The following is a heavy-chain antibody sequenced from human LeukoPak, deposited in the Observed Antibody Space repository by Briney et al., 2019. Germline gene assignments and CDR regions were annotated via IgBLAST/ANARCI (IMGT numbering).Heavy chain of an antibody. Sequence: GGSLRLSCAASGTTYAMSWVRQAPGKGLEWVAVMSHDGSNEYYADSVKGRFTISRDNSKNTLSLQMNSLRAEDTAVYYCVRDISGEKSFDYWGQGTLVTVSS. J-gene: IGHJ4*02. CDR3: VRDISGEKSFDY. CDR1: GTTYA. V-gene: IGHV3-30*04. D-gene: IGHD3-10*01. CDR2: MSHDGSNE.